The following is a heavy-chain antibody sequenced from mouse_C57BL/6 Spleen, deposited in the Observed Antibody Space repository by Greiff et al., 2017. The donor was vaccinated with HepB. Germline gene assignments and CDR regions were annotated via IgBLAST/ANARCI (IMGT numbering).Heavy chain of an antibody. CDR3: ARRAIDYGSSHWYFDV. D-gene: IGHD1-1*01. J-gene: IGHJ1*03. Sequence: QVTLKVSGPGILQSSQTLSLPCSFSGFSLRTSGMGVSWTRQPSGKGLDWLAHIYWDDDQRYNPSLKRQLIISKDTSRNQVFLKITSVDTADTATYYCARRAIDYGSSHWYFDVWGTGTTVTVSS. CDR1: GFSLRTSGMG. CDR2: IYWDDDQ. V-gene: IGHV8-12*01.